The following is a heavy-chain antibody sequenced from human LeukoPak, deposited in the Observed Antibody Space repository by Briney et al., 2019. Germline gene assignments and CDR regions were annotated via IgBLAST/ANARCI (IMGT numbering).Heavy chain of an antibody. CDR2: IKEDESEK. CDR3: ARLVGVTKRGPKWFDP. Sequence: PGGSLRLSCAASGFTFSSYWMSWVRQAPGKGLEWVANIKEDESEKYYVDSVKGRFTISRDNAKNSLYLQMNSLRVEDTAVYYCARLVGVTKRGPKWFDPWGQGTLVTVSS. CDR1: GFTFSSYW. D-gene: IGHD1-26*01. J-gene: IGHJ5*02. V-gene: IGHV3-7*01.